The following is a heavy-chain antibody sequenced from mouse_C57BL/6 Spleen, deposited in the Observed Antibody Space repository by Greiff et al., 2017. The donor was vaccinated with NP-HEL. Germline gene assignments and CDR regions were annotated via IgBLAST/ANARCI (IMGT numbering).Heavy chain of an antibody. Sequence: EVQLQESGPELVKPGASVKISCKASGYTFTDYYMNWVKQSHGKSLEWIGDINPNNGGTSYNQKFKGKATLTVDKSSSTAYMELRSLTSEDSAVYYCAREGLRHYFDYWGQGTTLTVSS. CDR3: AREGLRHYFDY. D-gene: IGHD2-2*01. V-gene: IGHV1-26*01. J-gene: IGHJ2*01. CDR2: INPNNGGT. CDR1: GYTFTDYY.